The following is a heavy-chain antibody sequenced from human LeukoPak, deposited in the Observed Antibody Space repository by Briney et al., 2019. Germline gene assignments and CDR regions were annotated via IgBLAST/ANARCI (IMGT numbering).Heavy chain of an antibody. CDR2: ISYSGSP. Sequence: SQTLSLTCTVSGGSITSGDSFWTWIRQHPEKGLEWIGYISYSGSPYYNPSLQTRVTISSDMSKNQFSLKLASVTAADTAVYYCARRGPGSGFDYWGQGTLVTVSS. V-gene: IGHV4-30-4*08. CDR3: ARRGPGSGFDY. J-gene: IGHJ4*02. D-gene: IGHD3-10*01. CDR1: GGSITSGDSF.